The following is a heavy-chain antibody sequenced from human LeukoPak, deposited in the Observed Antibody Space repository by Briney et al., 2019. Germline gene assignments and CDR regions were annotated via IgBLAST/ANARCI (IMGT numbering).Heavy chain of an antibody. J-gene: IGHJ4*02. V-gene: IGHV3-30-3*01. CDR3: ARPREAGSSSGWYFDY. D-gene: IGHD6-19*01. CDR2: ISFDGSNK. Sequence: GGSLRLSCAASGFTFSSYAIHWVRQAPGKGLEGVAVISFDGSNKIYAGSVKGRFTISRDDSKNTLYLQMNSLRPDDTAVYYCARPREAGSSSGWYFDYWGQGTLVTVSS. CDR1: GFTFSSYA.